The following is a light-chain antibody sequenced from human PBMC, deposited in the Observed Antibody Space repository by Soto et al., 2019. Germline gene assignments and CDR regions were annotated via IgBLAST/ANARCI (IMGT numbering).Light chain of an antibody. J-gene: IGKJ5*01. CDR2: DTS. CDR3: QQHGSSPIT. Sequence: EIVMTQSPATLSVSPGERATLSCRASQSVGIKLAWYQQKPGQAPRLLIYDTSTRATGIPARFSGSGSGTEFTLTISRLEPEDFAVYYCQQHGSSPITFGQGTRLEIK. V-gene: IGKV3-15*01. CDR1: QSVGIK.